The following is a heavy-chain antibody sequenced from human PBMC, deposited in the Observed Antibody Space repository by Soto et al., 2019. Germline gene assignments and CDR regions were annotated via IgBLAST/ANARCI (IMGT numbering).Heavy chain of an antibody. CDR3: ARVMGPTDNYFDP. J-gene: IGHJ5*02. CDR2: IYHSGST. D-gene: IGHD1-26*01. CDR1: GGSISSGGYS. V-gene: IGHV4-30-2*01. Sequence: QLQLQESGSGLVKPSQTLSLTCAVSGGSISSGGYSCSWIRQPPGKGLEWIGYIYHSGSTYYNPSFKSRVTISVDRSKNQFSLKLSSVTAADTAVYYCARVMGPTDNYFDPWGQGTLVTVSS.